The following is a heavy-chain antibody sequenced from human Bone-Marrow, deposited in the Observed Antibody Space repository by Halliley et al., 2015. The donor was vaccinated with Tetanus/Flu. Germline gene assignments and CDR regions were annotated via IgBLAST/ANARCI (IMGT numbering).Heavy chain of an antibody. CDR1: GGSISSSSYY. CDR2: IYYSGST. Sequence: TLSLTCTVSGGSISSSSYYWGWIRQPPGKGLEWIGSIYYSGSTYYNPSLKSRVTISVDTSKSQFSLKLSSVTAADTAVYYCARHGTDYEGYFDYWGQGTLVTVSS. D-gene: IGHD4-17*01. CDR3: ARHGTDYEGYFDY. J-gene: IGHJ4*02. V-gene: IGHV4-39*01.